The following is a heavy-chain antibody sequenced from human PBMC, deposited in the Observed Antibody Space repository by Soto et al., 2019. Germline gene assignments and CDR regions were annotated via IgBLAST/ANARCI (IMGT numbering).Heavy chain of an antibody. CDR3: ASIPDGITGTGTHEMDV. CDR2: IYPGDSDT. J-gene: IGHJ6*02. D-gene: IGHD1-7*01. V-gene: IGHV5-51*01. Sequence: PGESLKISCKGSGYSFTSYWIGWVRQMPGKGLEWMGIIYPGDSDTRYSPSLQGQVTISADKSISTAYLQWSSLKASDTAMYYCASIPDGITGTGTHEMDVWGQGTTVTVSS. CDR1: GYSFTSYW.